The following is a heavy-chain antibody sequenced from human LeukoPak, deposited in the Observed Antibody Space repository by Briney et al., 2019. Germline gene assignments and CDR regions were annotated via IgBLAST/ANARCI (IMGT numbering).Heavy chain of an antibody. J-gene: IGHJ4*02. CDR1: GYTFTSYG. V-gene: IGHV1-18*01. D-gene: IGHD5-18*01. CDR2: ISTYNGNT. Sequence: ASVKVSCKASGYTFTSYGITWVRQAPGQGLEWMGWISTYNGNTNYAQKLQGRVTMTTDTSTSTAYMELRSLRSDDTAMYYCARDRMDTGTYFDYWGQGTLVTVSS. CDR3: ARDRMDTGTYFDY.